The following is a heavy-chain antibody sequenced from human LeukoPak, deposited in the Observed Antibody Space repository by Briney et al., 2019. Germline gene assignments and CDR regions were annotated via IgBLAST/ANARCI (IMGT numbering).Heavy chain of an antibody. Sequence: SETLSLTCTVSGGSISSSSYYWGWIRQPPGKGLEWIGSIYYSGSTYYNPSLKSRVTISVDTSKNQFSLKLSSVTAADTAVYYCAGRNSGDYSSSWYLFDYWGQGTLVTVSS. V-gene: IGHV4-39*07. CDR2: IYYSGST. J-gene: IGHJ4*02. CDR1: GGSISSSSYY. D-gene: IGHD6-13*01. CDR3: AGRNSGDYSSSWYLFDY.